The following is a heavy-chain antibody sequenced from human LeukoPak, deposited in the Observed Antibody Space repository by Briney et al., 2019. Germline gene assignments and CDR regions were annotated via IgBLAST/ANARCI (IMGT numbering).Heavy chain of an antibody. CDR1: GYTFTSYD. CDR2: MNPNSGNT. Sequence: APVKVSCKASGYTFTSYDINWVRQATGQGLEWMGWMNPNSGNTGYAQKFQGRVTMTTDTSTSTAYMELRSLRSDDTAVYYCARDLKDFWSGYWAYWGQGTLVTVSS. V-gene: IGHV1-8*01. J-gene: IGHJ4*02. D-gene: IGHD3-3*01. CDR3: ARDLKDFWSGYWAY.